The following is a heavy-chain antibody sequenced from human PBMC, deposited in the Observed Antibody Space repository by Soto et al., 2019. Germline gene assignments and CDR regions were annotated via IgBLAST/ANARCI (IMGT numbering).Heavy chain of an antibody. CDR1: GGSISSGNYY. CDR2: ISYSGTT. V-gene: IGHV4-30-4*01. J-gene: IGHJ4*02. D-gene: IGHD4-17*01. Sequence: QVQLQESGPGLVKPSQTLSLTCTVSGGSISSGNYYWSWIHQPPGKGLEWIGFISYSGTTHYSASLRRRVSISVDTSKKQFSLDLSSVTAADTAVYYCATMGTPVTGLYYFDYWGQGTLVTVSS. CDR3: ATMGTPVTGLYYFDY.